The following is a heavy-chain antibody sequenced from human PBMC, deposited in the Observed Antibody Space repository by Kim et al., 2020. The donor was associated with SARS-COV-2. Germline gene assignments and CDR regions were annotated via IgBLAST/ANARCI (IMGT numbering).Heavy chain of an antibody. CDR1: GGSISSSSYY. CDR3: ANYCSSTSWGCYYYGMDV. D-gene: IGHD2-2*01. V-gene: IGHV4-39*01. Sequence: SETLSLTCTVSGGSISSSSYYWGWIRQPPGKGLEWIGSIYYSGSTYYNPSLKSRVTISVDTSKNQFSLKLSSVTAADTAVYYCANYCSSTSWGCYYYGMDVWGQGTTVTVSS. CDR2: IYYSGST. J-gene: IGHJ6*02.